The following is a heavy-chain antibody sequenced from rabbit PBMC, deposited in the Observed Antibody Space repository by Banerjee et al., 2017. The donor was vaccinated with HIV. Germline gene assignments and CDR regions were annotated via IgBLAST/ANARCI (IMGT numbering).Heavy chain of an antibody. V-gene: IGHV1S45*01. J-gene: IGHJ4*01. CDR1: GFSFSSSYW. CDR3: ARDLDDVIGWNFGW. Sequence: EESGGDLVKPDGSLTLTCTASGFSFSSSYWIFWVRQAPGKGLEWIASIYTGSGATYYANWAKGRFTVSKTSSTTVTLQMTSLTAADTATYFCARDLDDVIGWNFGWWGQGTLVTVS. D-gene: IGHD4-1*01. CDR2: IYTGSGAT.